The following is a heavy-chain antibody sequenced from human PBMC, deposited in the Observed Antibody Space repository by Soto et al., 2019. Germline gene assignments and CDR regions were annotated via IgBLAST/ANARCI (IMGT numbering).Heavy chain of an antibody. D-gene: IGHD2-2*01. CDR1: GGSISSSSYY. J-gene: IGHJ4*02. CDR3: ARSATLGYCSSTSCSIAYSY. V-gene: IGHV4-39*01. CDR2: IYYSGST. Sequence: PSETLSLTCTVSGGSISSSSYYWGWIRQPPGKGLEWIGSIYYSGSTYYNPSLKSRVTISVDTSKNQFSLKLSSVTAADTAVYYCARSATLGYCSSTSCSIAYSYWGQGTLVTVSS.